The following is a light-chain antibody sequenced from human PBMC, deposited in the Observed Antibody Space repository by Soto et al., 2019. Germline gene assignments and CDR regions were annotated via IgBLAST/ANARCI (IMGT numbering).Light chain of an antibody. Sequence: QSVLTQPPSVSAAPGQKVTISCSGSSSNIGNNFVSWYQQLPGTAPKLLIYDNIRRPAGVPDRFSASKSGTSATLAITGLQTGDEADYYCGMWDTSLRLVIFVGGTKVTVL. V-gene: IGLV1-51*01. CDR3: GMWDTSLRLVI. CDR2: DNI. CDR1: SSNIGNNF. J-gene: IGLJ2*01.